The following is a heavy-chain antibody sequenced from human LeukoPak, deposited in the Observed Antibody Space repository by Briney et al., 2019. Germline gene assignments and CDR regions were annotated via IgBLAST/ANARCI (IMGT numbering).Heavy chain of an antibody. Sequence: GASVKVSCKASGYTFTSYGISWVRQAPGQGLEWMGWISAYNGNTNYAQKLQGRVTMTTDTSTSTAYMELRSLRSDDTAVYYCARAAYFSDRYCSSTSCYEEAGYYFDYWGQGTLVTVSS. CDR3: ARAAYFSDRYCSSTSCYEEAGYYFDY. CDR1: GYTFTSYG. CDR2: ISAYNGNT. V-gene: IGHV1-18*01. J-gene: IGHJ4*02. D-gene: IGHD2-2*01.